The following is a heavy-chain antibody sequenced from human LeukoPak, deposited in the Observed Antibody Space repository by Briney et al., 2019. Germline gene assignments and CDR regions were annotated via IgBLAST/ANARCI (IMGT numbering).Heavy chain of an antibody. CDR3: AVIPATTSYFDY. CDR1: RFTFSNYA. V-gene: IGHV3-23*01. J-gene: IGHJ4*02. CDR2: ISASGVST. D-gene: IGHD2-2*01. Sequence: GGSLRLSCAASRFTFSNYAMTWVRQAPGKGLEWVSAISASGVSTYYADSVKGRFTISRDNSKNTMYLQMNSLRAEDTAVYYCAVIPATTSYFDYWGQGTLVTVSS.